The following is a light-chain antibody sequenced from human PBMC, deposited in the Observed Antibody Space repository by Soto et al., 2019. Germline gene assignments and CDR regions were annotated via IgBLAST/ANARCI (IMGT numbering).Light chain of an antibody. V-gene: IGKV3-11*01. CDR2: DAS. CDR3: QQRSNWPPG. CDR1: QSVSSH. Sequence: EIVLTQTPVTLSLSPGERATLSCRASQSVSSHLAWYQQKPGQAPRLLIYDASNRATGIPARFSGSGSGTDSTLTISSLEPEDFAVYYCQQRSNWPPGFGGGTKVEIK. J-gene: IGKJ4*01.